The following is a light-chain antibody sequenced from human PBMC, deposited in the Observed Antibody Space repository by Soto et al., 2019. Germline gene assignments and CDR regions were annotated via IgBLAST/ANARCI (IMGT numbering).Light chain of an antibody. CDR3: QQRSYPIT. J-gene: IGKJ5*01. CDR2: DAS. CDR1: QSVSAN. Sequence: EIVLTQSPGTLSLSPGERATLSCRASQSVSANLAWYQQKPGQAPRLLIYDASHRATGIPVRFSGSGSGSDFTLTISSLEPEDFAVYYCQQRSYPITFGQGTRLEIK. V-gene: IGKV3-11*01.